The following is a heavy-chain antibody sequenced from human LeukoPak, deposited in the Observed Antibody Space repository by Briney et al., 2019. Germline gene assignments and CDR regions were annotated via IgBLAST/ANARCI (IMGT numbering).Heavy chain of an antibody. J-gene: IGHJ4*02. V-gene: IGHV4-39*01. Sequence: SETPSLTCTVSGGSISSSSYYWGWIRQPPGKGLEWIGSIYYSGSTYYNPSLKSRVTISVDTSKNQFSLKLSSVTAADTAVYYCARVFKGYWGQGTLVTVSS. CDR3: ARVFKGY. CDR2: IYYSGST. CDR1: GGSISSSSYY.